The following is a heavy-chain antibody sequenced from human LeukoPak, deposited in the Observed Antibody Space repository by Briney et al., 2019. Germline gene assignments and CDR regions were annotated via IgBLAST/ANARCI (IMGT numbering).Heavy chain of an antibody. D-gene: IGHD5-24*01. CDR3: ARLRDGYNNLSPFDY. V-gene: IGHV4-39*01. CDR2: MYYSGST. CDR1: GGSNSSSTSY. J-gene: IGHJ4*02. Sequence: SETLSLTCTVSGGSNSSSTSYWGWIRQPPGKGLEWIGSMYYSGSTYYNSSLKSRVTIFVDTSKNQFSLKLISVTAADTAVYYCARLRDGYNNLSPFDYWGQGTLVSVSS.